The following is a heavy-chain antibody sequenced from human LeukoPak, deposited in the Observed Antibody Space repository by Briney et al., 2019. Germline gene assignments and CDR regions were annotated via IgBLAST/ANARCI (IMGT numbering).Heavy chain of an antibody. V-gene: IGHV3-74*01. CDR1: GFPFTTYW. Sequence: GGSLRLSCAASGFPFTTYWMHWVHQAPGKGLVWVSRINRDGSGTSYADSVKGRFTISRDNAKDTLFLQMNSLRVEDTAVYYCVRGTAVVAAIPHNWFDPWGQGTLVTVSS. D-gene: IGHD2-21*02. J-gene: IGHJ5*02. CDR3: VRGTAVVAAIPHNWFDP. CDR2: INRDGSGT.